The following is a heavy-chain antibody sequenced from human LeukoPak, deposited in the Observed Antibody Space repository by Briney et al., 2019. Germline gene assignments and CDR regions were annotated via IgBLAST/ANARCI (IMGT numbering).Heavy chain of an antibody. J-gene: IGHJ4*02. CDR3: ARAGEMATITFDY. Sequence: SETLSLTCAVSGGSISSYYWSWIRQPPGKGLEWIGFIYYSGSTNYNPSLESRVTISVDTSKNQFSLKLSSVTAADTAVYYCARAGEMATITFDYWGQGTLVTVSS. D-gene: IGHD5-24*01. V-gene: IGHV4-59*01. CDR1: GGSISSYY. CDR2: IYYSGST.